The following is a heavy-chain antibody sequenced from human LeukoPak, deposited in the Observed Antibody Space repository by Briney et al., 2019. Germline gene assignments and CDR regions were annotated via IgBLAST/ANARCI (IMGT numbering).Heavy chain of an antibody. CDR2: ISSSSSYI. V-gene: IGHV3-21*01. CDR3: ARDRGVYCTNGVCYGPYYYYYGMDV. J-gene: IGHJ6*02. Sequence: GGSLRLSCAASGFTFSSYSMNWVRQAPGKGLEWVSSISSSSSYIYYADPVKGRFTISRDNAKNSLYLQMNSLRAEDTAVYYCARDRGVYCTNGVCYGPYYYYYGMDVWGQGTTVTVSS. CDR1: GFTFSSYS. D-gene: IGHD2-8*01.